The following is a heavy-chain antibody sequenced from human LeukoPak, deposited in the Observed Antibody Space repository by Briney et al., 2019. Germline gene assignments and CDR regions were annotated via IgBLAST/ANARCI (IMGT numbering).Heavy chain of an antibody. CDR1: GFTSSSYS. Sequence: PGGSLRLSCAASGFTSSSYSMNWVRQAPGKGLEWVSSISSSSSYIYYADSVKGRFTISRDNAKNSLYLQMNSLRAEDTAVYYCARSVGSGSYEDYWGQGTLVTVSS. D-gene: IGHD1-26*01. J-gene: IGHJ4*02. CDR3: ARSVGSGSYEDY. CDR2: ISSSSSYI. V-gene: IGHV3-21*01.